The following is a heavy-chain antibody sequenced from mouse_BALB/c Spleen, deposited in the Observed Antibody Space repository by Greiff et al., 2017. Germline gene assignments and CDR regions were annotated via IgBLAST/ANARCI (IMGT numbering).Heavy chain of an antibody. Sequence: EVQGVESGGGLVQPGGSRKLSCAASGFTFSSFGMHWVRQAPEKGLEWVAYISSGSSTIYYADTVKGRFTISRDNPKNTLFLQMTSLRSEDTAMYYCARNYGLYAMDYWGQGTSVTVSA. V-gene: IGHV5-17*02. CDR3: ARNYGLYAMDY. J-gene: IGHJ4*01. D-gene: IGHD1-2*01. CDR1: GFTFSSFG. CDR2: ISSGSSTI.